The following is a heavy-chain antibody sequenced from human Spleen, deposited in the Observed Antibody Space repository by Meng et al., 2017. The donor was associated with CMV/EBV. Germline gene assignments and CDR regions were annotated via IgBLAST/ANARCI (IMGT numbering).Heavy chain of an antibody. J-gene: IGHJ4*02. V-gene: IGHV1-69*10. CDR1: GGTFSSHG. Sequence: SVKVSCKASGGTFSSHGISWVRQAPGEGLEWMGGIIPILTKPNYAQKFQGRVTITADTSTSTVYMELSSLRSEDTAVYYCASDLLGYCTSSSCSEPELTDYWGQGTLVTVSS. D-gene: IGHD2-2*01. CDR3: ASDLLGYCTSSSCSEPELTDY. CDR2: IIPILTKP.